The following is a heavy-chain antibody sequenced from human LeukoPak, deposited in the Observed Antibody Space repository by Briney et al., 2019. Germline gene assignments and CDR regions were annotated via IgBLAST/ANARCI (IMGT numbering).Heavy chain of an antibody. Sequence: PSETLSLTCAVCGGSFSGYYWSWIRQPPGKGLEWIGEINHSGSTNYNPSLKSRVTISVDTSKNQFSLKLSSVTAADTAVYYCARGPYTLPDYWGQGTLVTVSS. CDR3: ARGPYTLPDY. J-gene: IGHJ4*02. CDR2: INHSGST. D-gene: IGHD4-11*01. CDR1: GGSFSGYY. V-gene: IGHV4-34*01.